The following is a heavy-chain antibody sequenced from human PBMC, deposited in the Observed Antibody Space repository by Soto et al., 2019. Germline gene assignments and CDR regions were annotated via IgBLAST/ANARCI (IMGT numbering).Heavy chain of an antibody. CDR2: IWYDGSNK. CDR1: GFTFSSYG. J-gene: IGHJ6*02. D-gene: IGHD2-15*01. Sequence: QVQLVESGGGVVQPGRSLRLSCAASGFTFSSYGMHWVRQAPGKGLEWVAVIWYDGSNKYYADSVKGRFTISRDNSKKSMYLQMNSLRAEDTAVYYCASEYGSGGSCYYYGMDVWGQGTTVTVSS. V-gene: IGHV3-33*01. CDR3: ASEYGSGGSCYYYGMDV.